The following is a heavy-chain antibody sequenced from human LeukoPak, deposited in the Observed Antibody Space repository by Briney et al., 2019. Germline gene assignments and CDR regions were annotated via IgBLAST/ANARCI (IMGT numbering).Heavy chain of an antibody. J-gene: IGHJ4*02. Sequence: GGSLRLSCAASGFTFTTYPMSWVRQAPGKGLEWVSAISASGGGTYYADSVKGRFTISRDNSRSTVFLQMSSLRAEDTAVYCPNGVCRYFDYWGQGILVTVSS. CDR2: ISASGGGT. CDR1: GFTFTTYP. CDR3: NGVCRYFDY. V-gene: IGHV3-23*01. D-gene: IGHD2-8*01.